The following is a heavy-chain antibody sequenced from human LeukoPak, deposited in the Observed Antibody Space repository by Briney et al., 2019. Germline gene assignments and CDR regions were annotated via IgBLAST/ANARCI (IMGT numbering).Heavy chain of an antibody. J-gene: IGHJ4*02. CDR2: ISYDGSNK. CDR3: AKSLERFLEWLLLDY. CDR1: GFTFSSYG. V-gene: IGHV3-30*18. Sequence: GGSLRLSCAASGFTFSSYGMHWVRQAPGKGLEWVAVISYDGSNKYYADSVKGRFTISRDNSKNTLYLQMSSLRAEDTAVYYCAKSLERFLEWLLLDYWGQGTLVTVSS. D-gene: IGHD3-3*01.